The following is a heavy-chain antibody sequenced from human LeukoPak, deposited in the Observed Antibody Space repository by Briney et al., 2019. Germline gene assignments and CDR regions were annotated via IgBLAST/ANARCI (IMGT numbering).Heavy chain of an antibody. CDR1: GYTFTNYY. CDR2: INPSAGNT. V-gene: IGHV1-46*01. CDR3: ARERPSKCYFDY. J-gene: IGHJ4*02. Sequence: GASVKVSCKASGYTFTNYYVHWVRQAPGQGPEHMGIINPSAGNTNYAQKFRGRITMTRDTSTTTVYMELSSLVSEDTAVYYCARERPSKCYFDYWGQGTLVTVSS.